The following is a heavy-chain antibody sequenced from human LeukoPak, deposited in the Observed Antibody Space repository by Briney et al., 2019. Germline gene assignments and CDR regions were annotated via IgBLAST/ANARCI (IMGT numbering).Heavy chain of an antibody. Sequence: PGRSLRLSCAASGFTFSSYAMHWVRQAPGKGLEWVAVISYDGSNKYYADSVKGRFTISRDNSKNTLYLQMNNLRAEDTAVYYCARVPSRVAAAGTFDYWGQGTLVTVSS. CDR3: ARVPSRVAAAGTFDY. CDR2: ISYDGSNK. J-gene: IGHJ4*02. D-gene: IGHD6-13*01. V-gene: IGHV3-30*04. CDR1: GFTFSSYA.